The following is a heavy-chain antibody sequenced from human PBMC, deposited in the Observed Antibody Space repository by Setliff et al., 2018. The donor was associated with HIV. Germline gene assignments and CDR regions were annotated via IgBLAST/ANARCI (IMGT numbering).Heavy chain of an antibody. Sequence: ASVKVSCKAFGYTFINYGISWVRQAPGQGLEWMGWISAYNGNTNYPQKLQDRVTMTTDTSTSTAYMELRSLRSDDTAVYFCAREPPSSNPTLQYAFDLWGQGTMVTVSS. V-gene: IGHV1-18*01. CDR3: AREPPSSNPTLQYAFDL. D-gene: IGHD4-4*01. CDR2: ISAYNGNT. J-gene: IGHJ3*01. CDR1: GYTFINYG.